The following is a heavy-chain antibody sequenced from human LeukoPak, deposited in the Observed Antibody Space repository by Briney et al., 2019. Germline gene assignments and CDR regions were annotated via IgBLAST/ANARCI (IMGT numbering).Heavy chain of an antibody. V-gene: IGHV6-1*01. Sequence: SQTLSLTCAISGDSVSSNIAGWNWIRQSPSRGLEWLGRTYYRSKWNNDYAVSVKSRITINPDTSKNQFSLQLNSVTPEDTAVYYCARGGGALDYWGQGTLVIVSS. CDR3: ARGGGALDY. CDR1: GDSVSSNIAG. D-gene: IGHD3-10*01. CDR2: TYYRSKWNN. J-gene: IGHJ4*02.